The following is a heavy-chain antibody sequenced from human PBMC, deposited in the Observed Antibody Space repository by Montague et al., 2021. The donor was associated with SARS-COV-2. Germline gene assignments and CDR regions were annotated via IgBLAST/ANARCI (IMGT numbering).Heavy chain of an antibody. J-gene: IGHJ6*02. CDR2: ISSSSSYI. V-gene: IGHV3-21*01. D-gene: IGHD3-10*01. CDR1: GFTFSSYS. CDR3: ASGNRNYYYGMDV. Sequence: SLRLSCAASGFTFSSYSMNWVRQAPGKGLEWVSSISSSSSYIYYXDSVKGRFTISRDNAKNSLYLQMNSLRAEDTAVYYCASGNRNYYYGMDVWGQGTTVTASS.